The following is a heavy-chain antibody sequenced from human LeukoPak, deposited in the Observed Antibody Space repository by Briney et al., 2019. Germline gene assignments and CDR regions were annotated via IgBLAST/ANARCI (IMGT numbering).Heavy chain of an antibody. CDR3: ASVAAAAHNWFDP. D-gene: IGHD6-13*01. J-gene: IGHJ5*02. Sequence: SETLSLTCAVYGGSFSGYYWSWIRQPPGKGLEWIGEINHSGSTNYNPSLKSRVTISVDTSKNQFSLKLSSVTAADTAVYYCASVAAAAHNWFDPWGQGTLVTVSS. V-gene: IGHV4-34*01. CDR2: INHSGST. CDR1: GGSFSGYY.